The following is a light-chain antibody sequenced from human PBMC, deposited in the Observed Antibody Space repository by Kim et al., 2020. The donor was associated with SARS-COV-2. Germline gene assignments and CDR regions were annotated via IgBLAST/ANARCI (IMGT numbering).Light chain of an antibody. CDR3: KQYDNLPPT. CDR1: QDISNY. Sequence: DIQMTQSPSSLSASVGDRVTITCQASQDISNYLNWYQQKPGKAPKLLIYDASNLETGVPSRFSGSGSGTDFTFTISSLQPEDIATYYCKQYDNLPPTFGGGTKVE. CDR2: DAS. V-gene: IGKV1-33*01. J-gene: IGKJ4*01.